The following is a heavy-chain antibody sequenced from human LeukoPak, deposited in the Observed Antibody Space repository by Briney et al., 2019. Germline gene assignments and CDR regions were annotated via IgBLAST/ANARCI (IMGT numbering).Heavy chain of an antibody. CDR2: ISGSVENT. CDR3: AKGHSSGWLYYFDY. CDR1: GFTFSSYA. D-gene: IGHD6-19*01. J-gene: IGHJ4*02. Sequence: PGGSLRLSCAASGFTFSSYAMSWVRQAPGKGLEWVSSISGSVENTYYADSVKGRFTISRDNSKKTLYLQMNSLRAEDTAVYYCAKGHSSGWLYYFDYWGQGTLVTVSS. V-gene: IGHV3-23*01.